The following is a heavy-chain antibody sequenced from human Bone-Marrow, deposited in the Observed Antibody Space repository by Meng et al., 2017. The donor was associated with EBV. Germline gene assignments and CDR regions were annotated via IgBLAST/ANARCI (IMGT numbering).Heavy chain of an antibody. Sequence: VQVVQSGAEVKKPGSSVKVSCKTSEGTFSSDAISWVRQAPGQGLEWMGGLIPMLGAPNYAQKFQDRVTIIADKSTSIHYMELSSLRSDDTAVYYCASESGRGYTPDYWGRGALVTVSS. J-gene: IGHJ4*02. CDR3: ASESGRGYTPDY. D-gene: IGHD3-10*01. CDR1: EGTFSSDA. CDR2: LIPMLGAP. V-gene: IGHV1-69*06.